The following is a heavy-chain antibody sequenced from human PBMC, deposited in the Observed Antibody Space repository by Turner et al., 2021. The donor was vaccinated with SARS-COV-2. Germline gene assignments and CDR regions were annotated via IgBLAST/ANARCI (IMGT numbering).Heavy chain of an antibody. D-gene: IGHD2-2*01. CDR3: ATGYQLRVNWFDP. CDR2: FDAEEVQT. J-gene: IGHJ5*02. V-gene: IGHV1-24*01. CDR1: GYSLSELA. Sequence: QVQLVQYGAELKRPGASVKVSCEISGYSLSELAMYWVRQAPGKGLEWMGGFDAEEVQTIYAQKFRGRVTLTEDTTTDTAYMELSSLRSEDTAVYFCATGYQLRVNWFDPWGQGTLVTVSS.